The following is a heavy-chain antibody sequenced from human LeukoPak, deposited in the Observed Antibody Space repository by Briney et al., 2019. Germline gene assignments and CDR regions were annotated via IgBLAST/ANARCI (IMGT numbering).Heavy chain of an antibody. CDR2: ITSSSNYI. J-gene: IGHJ4*02. CDR3: ARDPAGASSSWYYFDN. V-gene: IGHV3-21*04. Sequence: GGSLRLSCAASGFTFSSYWMSWVRQAPGKGLECVSFITSSSNYIYYADSVKGRFTISRDTAKNSLYLQMSSLRTEGTAMYYCARDPAGASSSWYYFDNWGQGTLVTVSS. D-gene: IGHD6-13*01. CDR1: GFTFSSYW.